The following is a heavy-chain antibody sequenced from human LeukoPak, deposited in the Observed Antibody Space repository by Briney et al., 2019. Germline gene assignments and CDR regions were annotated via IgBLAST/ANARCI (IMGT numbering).Heavy chain of an antibody. Sequence: KPSETLSLTCAGYGGSFSGYYWSWIRQPPGKGLEWIGEINHSGSTNYNPSLKSRVTISVDTSKNQFSLKLSSVTAADTAVYYCARGKIVVVPAGNSYGMDVWGQGTTVTVSS. D-gene: IGHD2-2*01. CDR2: INHSGST. V-gene: IGHV4-34*01. J-gene: IGHJ6*02. CDR1: GGSFSGYY. CDR3: ARGKIVVVPAGNSYGMDV.